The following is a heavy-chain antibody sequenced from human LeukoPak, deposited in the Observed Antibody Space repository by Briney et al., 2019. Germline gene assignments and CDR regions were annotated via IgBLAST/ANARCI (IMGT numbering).Heavy chain of an antibody. CDR3: ETGGSGSYHDY. Sequence: SHTLSLTCTVSGGSISSYYWSWIRQPPRKGLEWIGYIYYSGSTNYNPSLKSRVTISVDTSKNQFSLKLSSVTAADTAVYFCETGGSGSYHDYWGQGTLVTVSS. D-gene: IGHD3-10*01. CDR2: IYYSGST. V-gene: IGHV4-59*07. J-gene: IGHJ4*02. CDR1: GGSISSYY.